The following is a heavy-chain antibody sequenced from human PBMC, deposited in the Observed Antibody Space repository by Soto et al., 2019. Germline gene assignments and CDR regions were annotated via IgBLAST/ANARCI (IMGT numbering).Heavy chain of an antibody. D-gene: IGHD3-3*01. CDR1: GGSISSYY. J-gene: IGHJ4*02. CDR2: IYTSGST. V-gene: IGHV4-4*07. Sequence: SETLSLTCTVSGGSISSYYWSWIRQPAGKGLEWIGRIYTSGSTNYNPSLKSRVTMSVDTSKNQFSLKLSSVTAADTAVYYCARASYDFWSGYSTFDYWGQGTLVTVSS. CDR3: ARASYDFWSGYSTFDY.